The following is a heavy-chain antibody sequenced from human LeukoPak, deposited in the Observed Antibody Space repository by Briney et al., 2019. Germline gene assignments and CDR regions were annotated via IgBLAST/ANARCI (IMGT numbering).Heavy chain of an antibody. V-gene: IGHV3-23*01. D-gene: IGHD1-1*01. CDR3: ARTTTFAPHFDY. CDR2: ISISGEHT. J-gene: IGHJ4*02. CDR1: GLTFSDFA. Sequence: GGSLRLSCTVSGLTFSDFAMGWVRQAPGKGLEWVSAISISGEHTYYADSVKGRFTISRDNSKNTLYLQMNSLRAEDTAVYYCARTTTFAPHFDYWGQGTLVTVSS.